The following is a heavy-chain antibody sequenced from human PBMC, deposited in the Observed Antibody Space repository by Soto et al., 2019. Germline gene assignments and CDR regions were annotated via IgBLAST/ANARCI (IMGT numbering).Heavy chain of an antibody. J-gene: IGHJ6*02. CDR2: IYWDDDK. Sequence: QITLKESGPTLVKPTQTLTLTCTFSGFSLSTSGVGVAWIRQPPGKALEWLALIYWDDDKRFNPSLKSRLTITRDTSKNQVVLTMTNMDPVDTAIYYCAHFYYYSGLDVWGQGTTVTVSS. V-gene: IGHV2-5*02. CDR1: GFSLSTSGVG. CDR3: AHFYYYSGLDV.